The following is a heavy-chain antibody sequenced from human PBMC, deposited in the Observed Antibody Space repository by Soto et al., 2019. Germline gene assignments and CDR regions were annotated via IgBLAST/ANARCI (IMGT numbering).Heavy chain of an antibody. Sequence: QVQLVESGGGVVQPGRSLRLSCAASGFTFSSYGMHWVRQAPGKGLEWVAVIWYDGSNKYYADSVKGRFTISRDNSKNTLYLQMNSLRAEDTAVYYCARDGITGTTGFYYYGMDVWGQGTTVTVSS. CDR2: IWYDGSNK. V-gene: IGHV3-33*01. J-gene: IGHJ6*02. CDR3: ARDGITGTTGFYYYGMDV. CDR1: GFTFSSYG. D-gene: IGHD1-7*01.